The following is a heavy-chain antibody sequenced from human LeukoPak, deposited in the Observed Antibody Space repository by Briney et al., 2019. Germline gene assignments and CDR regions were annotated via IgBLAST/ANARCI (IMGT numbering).Heavy chain of an antibody. CDR2: INHSGST. D-gene: IGHD2-2*01. CDR3: ARVVPTREPFDY. CDR1: GGSFSGYY. Sequence: SETLSLTCAVYGGSFSGYYWSWIRQPPGTGLEWIGEINHSGSTNYNPSLKSRVTISVDTSKNQFSLKLNSVTAADTAVYYCARVVPTREPFDYWGQGTLVTVSS. J-gene: IGHJ4*02. V-gene: IGHV4-34*01.